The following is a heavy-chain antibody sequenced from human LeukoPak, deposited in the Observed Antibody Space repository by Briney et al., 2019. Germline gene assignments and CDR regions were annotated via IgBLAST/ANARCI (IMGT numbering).Heavy chain of an antibody. CDR2: ISGSGGRT. Sequence: PGGSLRLSCAASGFTFSSYAMSWVRQAPGKGLEWVSVISGSGGRTYYADSVKGRFTISRDNSKNTLYLQMNSLRAEDTAVYYCAKDLTTVTTGEFDPWGQGTLVTVSS. CDR3: AKDLTTVTTGEFDP. J-gene: IGHJ5*02. D-gene: IGHD4-17*01. V-gene: IGHV3-23*01. CDR1: GFTFSSYA.